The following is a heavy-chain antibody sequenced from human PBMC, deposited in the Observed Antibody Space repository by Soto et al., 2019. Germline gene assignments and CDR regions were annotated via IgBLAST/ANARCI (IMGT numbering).Heavy chain of an antibody. CDR3: AADPPRGYCSSTSCHDAFDI. V-gene: IGHV1-58*01. CDR1: GFTFTSSA. D-gene: IGHD2-2*01. Sequence: ASVKVSCKASGFTFTSSAVQWVRQARGQRLELIGWIVVGSGNTNYAQKFQERVTIARDMSTSTAYMELSSLRSEDTAVYYCAADPPRGYCSSTSCHDAFDIWGQGTMVTV. CDR2: IVVGSGNT. J-gene: IGHJ3*02.